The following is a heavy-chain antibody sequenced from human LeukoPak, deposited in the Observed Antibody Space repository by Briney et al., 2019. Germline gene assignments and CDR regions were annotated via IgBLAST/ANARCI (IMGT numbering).Heavy chain of an antibody. CDR1: GYTFTGHY. D-gene: IGHD3-22*01. CDR3: ARENCDSSSNVGYGMDV. V-gene: IGHV1-2*02. J-gene: IGHJ6*02. CDR2: INPNSGGT. Sequence: AAVKVSCKASGYTFTGHYMHWVRQAPGQGLEWMGWINPNSGGTNYAQKFQGRVTMTRNTSISTAYMELSSLRSEDTAVYYCARENCDSSSNVGYGMDVWGQGTTVTVSS.